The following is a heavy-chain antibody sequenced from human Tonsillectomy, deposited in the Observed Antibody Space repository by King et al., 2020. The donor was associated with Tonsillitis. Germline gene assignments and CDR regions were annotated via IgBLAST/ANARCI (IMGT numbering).Heavy chain of an antibody. CDR2: ISYDGRKK. CDR1: RFTFSSYG. J-gene: IGHJ4*02. V-gene: IGHV3-30*18. Sequence: VQLVESGGGVVQPGRSLRLSCAASRFTFSSYGMQWVRQAPGKGLEGVAVISYDGRKKNYADSVKGRFNHSRDNYKNTLYLQMNSLRAEDTAVYYCAKDYYGSVGYYPIDYWGQGTLVTVSS. CDR3: AKDYYGSVGYYPIDY. D-gene: IGHD3-10*01.